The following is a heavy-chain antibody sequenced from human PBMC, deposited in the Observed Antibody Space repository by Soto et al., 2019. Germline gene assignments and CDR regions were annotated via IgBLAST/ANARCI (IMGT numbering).Heavy chain of an antibody. Sequence: QVQLQESGPGLVKPSQTLSLTCTVSGGSISSGGYYWSWIRQHPGKGLEWIGYIYYSVSTYYNPSPKSRVTISVDTSKNQFSLKLSSVTAADTAVYYCARGDRRDGYNYDYWGQGTLVTVSS. CDR1: GGSISSGGYY. CDR2: IYYSVST. J-gene: IGHJ4*02. V-gene: IGHV4-31*03. CDR3: ARGDRRDGYNYDY. D-gene: IGHD5-12*01.